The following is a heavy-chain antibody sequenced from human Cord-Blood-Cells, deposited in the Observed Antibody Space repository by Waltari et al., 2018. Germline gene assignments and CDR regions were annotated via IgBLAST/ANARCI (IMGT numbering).Heavy chain of an antibody. V-gene: IGHV2-26*01. J-gene: IGHJ6*03. CDR1: GFSLSNARMG. D-gene: IGHD6-6*01. CDR3: ARIPSTIAARASYYDYMDV. CDR2: IFSNDEK. Sequence: QVTLKESGPVLVKPTETLTLTCTVSGFSLSNARMGVSWIRQPPGKALEWLAHIFSNDEKSYSTSLKSRLTISNDTSKSQVVLTMTNMDPVDTATYYCARIPSTIAARASYYDYMDVWGKGTTVTVSS.